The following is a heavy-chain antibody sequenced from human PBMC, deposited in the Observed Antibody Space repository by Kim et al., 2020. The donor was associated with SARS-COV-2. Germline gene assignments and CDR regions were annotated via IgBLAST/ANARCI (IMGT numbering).Heavy chain of an antibody. CDR1: GFTFSDYY. CDR3: ARGVRYYGSGNRHHAFDI. Sequence: GGSLRLSCAASGFTFSDYYMSWIRQAPGKGLEWVSYISSSSSYTNYADSVKGRFTISRDNAKNSLYLQMNSLRAEDTAVYYCARGVRYYGSGNRHHAFDIWGQGTMVTVSS. D-gene: IGHD3-10*01. J-gene: IGHJ3*02. V-gene: IGHV3-11*05. CDR2: ISSSSSYT.